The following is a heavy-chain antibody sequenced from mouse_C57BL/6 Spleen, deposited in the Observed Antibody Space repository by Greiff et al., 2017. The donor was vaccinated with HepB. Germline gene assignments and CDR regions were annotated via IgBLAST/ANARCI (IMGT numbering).Heavy chain of an antibody. D-gene: IGHD2-1*01. CDR1: GFTFSDYY. J-gene: IGHJ2*01. Sequence: DVQLQESEGGLVQPGSSMKLSCTASGFTFSDYYMAWVRQVPEKGLEWVANINYDGSSTYYLDSLKSRFIISRDNAKNILYLQMSSLKSEDTATYYCAREDYGNLFDYWGQGTTLTVSS. V-gene: IGHV5-16*01. CDR3: AREDYGNLFDY. CDR2: INYDGSST.